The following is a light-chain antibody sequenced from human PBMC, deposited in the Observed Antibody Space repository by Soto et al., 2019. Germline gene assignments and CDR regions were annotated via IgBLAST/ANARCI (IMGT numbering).Light chain of an antibody. CDR3: QQCYSWLRV. Sequence: FVVTQSPDTLSLSPGETATLSCRASQSVSSSVAWYQHKPGQSPRLVVYSGYKRSPGIPARFSGSGSGTDFTLTISSLESDDFAIYYCQQCYSWLRVFGPGTKVDIK. CDR2: SGY. J-gene: IGKJ1*01. CDR1: QSVSSS. V-gene: IGKV3-15*01.